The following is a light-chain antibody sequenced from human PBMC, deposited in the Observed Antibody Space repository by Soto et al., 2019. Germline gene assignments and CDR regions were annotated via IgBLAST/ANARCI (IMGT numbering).Light chain of an antibody. CDR2: NVS. J-gene: IGLJ2*01. CDR3: NSYTCSTNPAV. CDR1: SSDVGGYDF. V-gene: IGLV2-14*01. Sequence: QSVLTQPASVSGSPGQSIAISCSGTSSDVGGYDFVSWYQQHPGKAPKLIIYNVSNRPSGVSNRFSGSKSGNTASLTISGLQAEDEAVYYCNSYTCSTNPAVFGGGTMVTVL.